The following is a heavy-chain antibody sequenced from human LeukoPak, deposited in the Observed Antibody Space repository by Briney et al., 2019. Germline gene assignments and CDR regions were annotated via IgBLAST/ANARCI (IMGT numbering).Heavy chain of an antibody. J-gene: IGHJ6*03. D-gene: IGHD3-3*01. CDR1: GYTLTELS. CDR3: ATGRWFTIFGVVLKPYYMDV. V-gene: IGHV1-24*01. Sequence: ASVKVSCKVSGYTLTELSMHWVRQAPGKGLEWMGGFDPEDGETIYAQKFQGRVTMTEDTSTDTAYMELSSLRSEDTAVYYCATGRWFTIFGVVLKPYYMDVWGKGTTVTVSS. CDR2: FDPEDGET.